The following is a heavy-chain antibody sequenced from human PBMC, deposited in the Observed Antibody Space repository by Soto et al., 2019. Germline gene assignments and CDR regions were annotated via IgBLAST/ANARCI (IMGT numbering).Heavy chain of an antibody. CDR1: GYTFTSYG. V-gene: IGHV1-18*01. CDR3: ARGLPTVITPLYFAY. Sequence: ASVKVSCKASGYTFTSYGISWVRQAPGQGLEWMGWISHYNGDTNYAQKLQGRVTMTTDTSTSTTYMELRSLRSDDTAVYYCARGLPTVITPLYFAYWGQGTLVTVSS. D-gene: IGHD4-17*01. CDR2: ISHYNGDT. J-gene: IGHJ4*02.